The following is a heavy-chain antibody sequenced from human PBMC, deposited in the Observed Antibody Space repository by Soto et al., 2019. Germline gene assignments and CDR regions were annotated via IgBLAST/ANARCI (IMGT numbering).Heavy chain of an antibody. CDR3: AREGAGSYWFDP. CDR2: IHNNGGT. D-gene: IGHD3-10*01. V-gene: IGHV4-31*03. J-gene: IGHJ5*02. CDR1: GGSISSGGYY. Sequence: QVQLQESGPGLVKPSQTLSLTCTISGGSISSGGYYWSWIRQHPGKGLEWIGYIHNNGGTYYNPSLKSRVTISVDTSKTQFSLHLYSVTAADTAVYYCAREGAGSYWFDPWGQGILVTVSS.